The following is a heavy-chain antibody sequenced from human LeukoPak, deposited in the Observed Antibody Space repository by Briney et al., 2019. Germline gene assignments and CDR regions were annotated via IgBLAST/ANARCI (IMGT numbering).Heavy chain of an antibody. V-gene: IGHV4-30-2*01. CDR3: VRTQDGYNHVFDY. CDR2: IYHSGST. J-gene: IGHJ4*02. D-gene: IGHD5-12*01. Sequence: SETLSLTCAVSGGSISSGGYSWSWIRQPPGKGLEWIGYIYHSGSTYYNPSLKSRVTISVDRSKNQFSLKLSSVTAADTAVYYCVRTQDGYNHVFDYWGQGTLVTVYS. CDR1: GGSISSGGYS.